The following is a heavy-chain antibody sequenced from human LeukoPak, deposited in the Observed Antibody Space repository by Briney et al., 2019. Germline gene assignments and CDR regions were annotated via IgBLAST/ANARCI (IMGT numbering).Heavy chain of an antibody. V-gene: IGHV3-23*01. CDR3: AKDRPGYSNLWAY. CDR2: ISGSGGGT. CDR1: GFTFSNYV. J-gene: IGHJ4*02. D-gene: IGHD6-13*01. Sequence: GGSLRLSCAASGFTFSNYVMSWVRQAPGKGLKWVSSISGSGGGTYYADSVKGRFTISRDSSKNTLYLQMNSLRAEDTAVYYCAKDRPGYSNLWAYWGQGTLVTVSS.